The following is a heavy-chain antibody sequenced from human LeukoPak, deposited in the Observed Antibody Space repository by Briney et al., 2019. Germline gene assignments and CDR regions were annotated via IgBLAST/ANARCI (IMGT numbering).Heavy chain of an antibody. Sequence: ASVKVSCKASGYTFTSYYMHWARQAPGQGLEWMGIINPSGGSTSYAQKFQGRVTMTRDTSTSTVYMELSSLRSEDTAVYYCARDPHRHVLESSSSSPYFDYWGQGTLVTVSS. V-gene: IGHV1-46*01. CDR2: INPSGGST. CDR1: GYTFTSYY. CDR3: ARDPHRHVLESSSSSPYFDY. D-gene: IGHD6-6*01. J-gene: IGHJ4*02.